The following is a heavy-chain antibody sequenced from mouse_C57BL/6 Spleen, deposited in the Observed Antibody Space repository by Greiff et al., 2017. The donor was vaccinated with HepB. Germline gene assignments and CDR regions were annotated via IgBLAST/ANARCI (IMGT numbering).Heavy chain of an antibody. CDR1: GFTFSSYA. CDR2: ISDGGSYT. V-gene: IGHV5-4*03. J-gene: IGHJ1*03. Sequence: EVKLVESGGGLVKPGGSLKLSCAASGFTFSSYAMSWVRQTPEKRLEWVATISDGGSYTYYPDNVKGRFTISRDNAKNNLYLQMSHLMSEDTAMYYCARGGYYVYWYFDVWGTGTTVTVSS. CDR3: ARGGYYVYWYFDV. D-gene: IGHD2-3*01.